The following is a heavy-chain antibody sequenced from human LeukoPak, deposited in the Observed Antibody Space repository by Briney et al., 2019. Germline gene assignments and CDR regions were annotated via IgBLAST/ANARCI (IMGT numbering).Heavy chain of an antibody. CDR1: GYTFTNYA. CDR3: ARGSSSTYYYYGMDV. Sequence: ASVEVSCKTSGYTFTNYAMQWVRQAPGQRLEWMGWINAGNGNTKYSQKFQGRVTITRDTSASIAYMKLRSLRSDDTAVYYCARGSSSTYYYYGMDVWGQGTTVTVSS. J-gene: IGHJ6*02. CDR2: INAGNGNT. V-gene: IGHV1-3*01. D-gene: IGHD6-6*01.